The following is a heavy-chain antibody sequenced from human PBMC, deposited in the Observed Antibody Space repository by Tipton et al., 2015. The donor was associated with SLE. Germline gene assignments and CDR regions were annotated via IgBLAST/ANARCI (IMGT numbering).Heavy chain of an antibody. V-gene: IGHV4-61*01. CDR2: ISYSGST. J-gene: IGHJ6*03. CDR3: ATESGHYDFWSGYYTHYYYMDV. CDR1: GGSVSSGSFY. D-gene: IGHD3-3*01. Sequence: TLSFTCTVSGGSVSSGSFYWSWIRQPPGKGLEWIGYISYSGSTNYNPSLKSRVTISVDTSKNQFSLKLSSVTAADTAVYYCATESGHYDFWSGYYTHYYYMDVWGKGTTVTVSS.